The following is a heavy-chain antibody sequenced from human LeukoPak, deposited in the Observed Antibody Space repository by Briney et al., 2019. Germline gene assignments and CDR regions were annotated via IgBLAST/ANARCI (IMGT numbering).Heavy chain of an antibody. CDR2: INPSGGST. D-gene: IGHD6-19*01. J-gene: IGHJ4*02. Sequence: ASVKVSCKASGYTFTSYSMNWVRQAPGQGPEWMGIINPSGGSTSYAQKFQGRVTMTRDMSTSTVYMELSSLRSEDTAVYYCARTGPTYSSGWSGGIDYWGQGTLVTVSS. CDR3: ARTGPTYSSGWSGGIDY. V-gene: IGHV1-46*01. CDR1: GYTFTSYS.